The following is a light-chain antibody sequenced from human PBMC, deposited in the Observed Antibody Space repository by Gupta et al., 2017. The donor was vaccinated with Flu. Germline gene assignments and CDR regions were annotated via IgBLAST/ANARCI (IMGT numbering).Light chain of an antibody. V-gene: IGKV6-21*01. CDR2: NAS. Sequence: EMVLTQSPDCQSVTPKEKVSIPCRASQSIGSSLHWYQQRPDQSPRLLIKNASQSFSGVPSRFSGSGSGTDFTLTINSLEAEDAAAYYCHQSSSLPRTFGQGTKVEIK. CDR1: QSIGSS. CDR3: HQSSSLPRT. J-gene: IGKJ1*01.